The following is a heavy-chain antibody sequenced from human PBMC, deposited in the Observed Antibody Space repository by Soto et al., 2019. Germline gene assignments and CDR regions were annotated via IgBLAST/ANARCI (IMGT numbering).Heavy chain of an antibody. CDR3: ARAWVGYYDSSGYTYYFDY. D-gene: IGHD3-22*01. CDR1: GGSISSGGYY. Sequence: PSETLSLTCTVSGGSISSGGYYWSWIRQHPGKGLEWIGYIYYSGSTYYNPSLKSRVTISVDPYKNQFSLKLSSVTAADTAVYYCARAWVGYYDSSGYTYYFDYWGQGTLVNVSS. CDR2: IYYSGST. J-gene: IGHJ4*02. V-gene: IGHV4-31*03.